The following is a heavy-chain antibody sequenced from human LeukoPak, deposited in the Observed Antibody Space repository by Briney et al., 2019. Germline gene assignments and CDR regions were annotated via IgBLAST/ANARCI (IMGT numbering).Heavy chain of an antibody. V-gene: IGHV3-30*04. Sequence: GGSLRLSCAASGFTFSTYAMHWVRQAPGKGLEWVAVISYDGSSKYYADSVKGRFTISRDNSKNTLYLQMNSLRAEDTAVYYCARGGSQWEFWADVWGKGTTVTISS. CDR3: ARGGSQWEFWADV. D-gene: IGHD3-10*01. CDR1: GFTFSTYA. J-gene: IGHJ6*04. CDR2: ISYDGSSK.